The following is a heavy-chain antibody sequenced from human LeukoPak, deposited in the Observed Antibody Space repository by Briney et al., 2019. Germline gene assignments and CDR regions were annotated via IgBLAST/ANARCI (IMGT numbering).Heavy chain of an antibody. CDR3: ARDYDFWGNNWFDP. D-gene: IGHD3/OR15-3a*01. CDR2: ISSSSSTI. Sequence: PGGSLRLSCAASGFTFSSYSMNWVRQAPGKGLEWVSYISSSSSTIYYADSVKGRFTISRDNSKNTLYLQMNSLRAEDTAVYYCARDYDFWGNNWFDPWGQGTLVTVSS. CDR1: GFTFSSYS. J-gene: IGHJ5*02. V-gene: IGHV3-48*01.